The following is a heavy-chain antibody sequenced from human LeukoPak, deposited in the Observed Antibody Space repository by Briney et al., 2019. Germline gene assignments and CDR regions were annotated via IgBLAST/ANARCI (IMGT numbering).Heavy chain of an antibody. Sequence: GGSLRLSCAASGFTFSSYAMSWVRQAPGKGLEWVSAISGSGGSTYYVDSVKGRFTISRDNSKNTLYLQMNSLRAEDTAVYYCAKRLLGRGSGWYMGGYYFDYWGQGTLVTVSS. CDR3: AKRLLGRGSGWYMGGYYFDY. CDR2: ISGSGGST. D-gene: IGHD6-19*01. V-gene: IGHV3-23*01. CDR1: GFTFSSYA. J-gene: IGHJ4*02.